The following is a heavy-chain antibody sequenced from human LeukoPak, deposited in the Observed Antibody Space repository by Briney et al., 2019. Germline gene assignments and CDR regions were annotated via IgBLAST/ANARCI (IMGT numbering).Heavy chain of an antibody. J-gene: IGHJ4*02. CDR2: INPNSGGT. V-gene: IGHV1-2*02. CDR1: GYTFTGYY. CDR3: ARAKVRIVVVPAARYFDY. Sequence: ASVKVSCKASGYTFTGYYMHWVRQAPGQGLEWMGWINPNSGGTNYAQKFQGRVTMTRDTSISTAYMELSRLRSGDTAVYYCARAKVRIVVVPAARYFDYWGQGTPSPSPQ. D-gene: IGHD2-2*01.